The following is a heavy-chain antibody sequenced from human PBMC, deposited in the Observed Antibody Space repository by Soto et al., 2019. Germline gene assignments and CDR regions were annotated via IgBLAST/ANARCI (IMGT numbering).Heavy chain of an antibody. CDR3: ARQALRDWNYIPNGMDV. V-gene: IGHV4-39*01. D-gene: IGHD1-7*01. CDR1: GGSISSSSYY. Sequence: SETLSLTCTVSGGSISSSSYYWGWIRQPPGKGLEWIGSIFYSGSTYYNPSLKSRVTISVDTSKNQLSLKLSSVTAADTAVYYCARQALRDWNYIPNGMDVWGQGTTVTVSS. CDR2: IFYSGST. J-gene: IGHJ6*02.